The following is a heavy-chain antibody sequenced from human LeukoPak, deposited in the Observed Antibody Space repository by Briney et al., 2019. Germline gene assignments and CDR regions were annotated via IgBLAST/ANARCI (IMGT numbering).Heavy chain of an antibody. CDR3: ARGKRRITGTTKEYYFDY. V-gene: IGHV4-30-4*01. CDR2: IYYSGST. Sequence: SQTLSLTCTVSGGSISSGDYYWSWIRQPPGKGLEWIGYIYYSGSTYYNPSLKSRVTISVDTSKNQFSLKLSSVTAADTAVYYCARGKRRITGTTKEYYFDYWGQGTLVTVSS. J-gene: IGHJ4*02. CDR1: GGSISSGDYY. D-gene: IGHD1-20*01.